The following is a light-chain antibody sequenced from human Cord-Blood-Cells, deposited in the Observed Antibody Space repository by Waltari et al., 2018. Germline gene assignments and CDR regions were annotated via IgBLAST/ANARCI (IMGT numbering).Light chain of an antibody. CDR3: QQYGSSPPYT. CDR1: QSVSSSY. CDR2: GAS. J-gene: IGKJ2*01. Sequence: EIVLTQSPGTLSLSPGERATLSCRASQSVSSSYLAWYQQKPGQAPRLLIYGASSRATGIPGRFSGSGYGTDFTLTISRLEPEDFAVYYCQQYGSSPPYTFGQGTKLEIK. V-gene: IGKV3-20*01.